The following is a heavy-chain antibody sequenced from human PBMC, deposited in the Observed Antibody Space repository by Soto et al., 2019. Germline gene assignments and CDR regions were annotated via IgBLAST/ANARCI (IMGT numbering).Heavy chain of an antibody. V-gene: IGHV3-15*05. CDR3: TVHYDSRSGFYSGLDY. D-gene: IGHD3-3*01. J-gene: IGHJ4*02. Sequence: VQLVESGGGLVKPGGSLRLSCAASGFTLSDAWMTWVRQTPGKGLEWVALIKSKSDDGTTDYAAPVKGRFTIYRDDSKNMLYLEMKSLKTEDTAVYYCTVHYDSRSGFYSGLDYWGQGALVTVSS. CDR1: GFTLSDAW. CDR2: IKSKSDDGTT.